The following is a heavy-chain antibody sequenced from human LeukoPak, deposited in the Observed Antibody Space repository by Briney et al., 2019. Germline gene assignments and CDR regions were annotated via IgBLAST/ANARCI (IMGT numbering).Heavy chain of an antibody. CDR3: ARNASDSGGRAFDI. CDR2: IFSSGST. Sequence: KPSETLSLTCTVSGGSISSYYWSWIRQPAGKGLDWIGRIFSSGSTNYNPSLKSRLTMSVDTSKNEISLNLTSVSAADTAVYYCARNASDSGGRAFDIWGQGTMVTVSS. CDR1: GGSISSYY. V-gene: IGHV4-4*07. J-gene: IGHJ3*02. D-gene: IGHD2-15*01.